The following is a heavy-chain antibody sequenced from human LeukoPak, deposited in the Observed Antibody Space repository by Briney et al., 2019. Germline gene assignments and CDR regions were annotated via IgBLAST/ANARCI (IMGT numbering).Heavy chain of an antibody. CDR1: GDSFSRSGFY. J-gene: IGHJ4*02. V-gene: IGHV4-39*01. D-gene: IGHD5-18*01. CDR3: GRRGSGRIQGDAH. CDR2: VHWTGTP. Sequence: PSETLCLSCTVSGDSFSRSGFYWGWIRQPPGKGLEWIGNVHWTGTPNYNPSLKSRATVSVDTSKNQFSLQLTSVTAADTAVYFCGRRGSGRIQGDAHWGQGTLVIVSS.